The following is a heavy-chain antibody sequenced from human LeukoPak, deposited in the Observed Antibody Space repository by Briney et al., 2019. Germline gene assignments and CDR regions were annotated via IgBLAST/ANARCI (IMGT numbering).Heavy chain of an antibody. V-gene: IGHV3-48*04. CDR1: GFTFSSYS. CDR2: ISSSSSTI. CDR3: AREGIAAGTIGYYYYYMDV. D-gene: IGHD6-13*01. Sequence: GGSLRLSCAASGFTFSSYSMNWVRQAPGKGLEWVSYISSSSSTIYYADSVKGRFTISRDNAKNSLYLQMNSLRALDTAVYYCAREGIAAGTIGYYYYYMDVWGKGTTVTVSS. J-gene: IGHJ6*03.